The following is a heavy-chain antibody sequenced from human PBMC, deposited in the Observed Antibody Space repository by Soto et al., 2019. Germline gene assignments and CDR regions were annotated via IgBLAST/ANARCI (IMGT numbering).Heavy chain of an antibody. D-gene: IGHD2-2*01. CDR1: GFTFSSYA. CDR3: AKDPMPYTSCSDDCFDP. Sequence: EVQLLESGGALVQPGGSLRLSCAASGFTFSSYAMSWVRQAPGKGLEWVSTVTDSGGSTYYADSVKGRFTISRDNSKHTLYLQMSGLRAEDTAVYYCAKDPMPYTSCSDDCFDPWGQGTLVTVSS. CDR2: VTDSGGST. V-gene: IGHV3-23*01. J-gene: IGHJ5*02.